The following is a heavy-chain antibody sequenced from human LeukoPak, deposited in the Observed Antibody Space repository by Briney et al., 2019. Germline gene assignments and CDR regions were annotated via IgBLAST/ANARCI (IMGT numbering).Heavy chain of an antibody. V-gene: IGHV3-23*01. CDR3: AKSKVAQNRFDY. D-gene: IGHD2-15*01. Sequence: GGSLRLSCAASGFTFSSYAMSWVRQAPGKGLEWVSAISGSGGSTYYADSVKGRFTISRDNSKNTLYLQMNSLRAEDTAVYYRAKSKVAQNRFDYWGQGTLVTVSS. CDR1: GFTFSSYA. J-gene: IGHJ4*02. CDR2: ISGSGGST.